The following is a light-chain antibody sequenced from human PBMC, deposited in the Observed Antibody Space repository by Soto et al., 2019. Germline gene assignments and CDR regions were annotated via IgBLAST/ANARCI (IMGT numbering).Light chain of an antibody. J-gene: IGLJ2*01. V-gene: IGLV2-11*01. CDR3: SSYAGGDVV. CDR2: AVS. CDR1: SGDIGLYNY. Sequence: QSVLTQPPSVSGSPGQSITISCTGTSGDIGLYNYVSWYQQHAGKAPKLLIYAVSQRPSGVPDRFSASKSATTASLTISGLQADDEDYYYCSSYAGGDVVFGAGTKLTVL.